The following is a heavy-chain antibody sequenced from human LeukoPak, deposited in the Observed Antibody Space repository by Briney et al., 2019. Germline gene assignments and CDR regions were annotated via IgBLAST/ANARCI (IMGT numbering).Heavy chain of an antibody. CDR2: INHSGST. CDR1: GGSFSGYY. Sequence: SETLSLTCAVYGGSFSGYYWSWIRQPPGKGLEWIGEINHSGSTNYNPSLKSRVTISVDTSKSQFSLKLSSVTAADTAVYYCASYYDILTGYYAWGQGTLVTVSS. J-gene: IGHJ4*02. CDR3: ASYYDILTGYYA. D-gene: IGHD3-9*01. V-gene: IGHV4-34*01.